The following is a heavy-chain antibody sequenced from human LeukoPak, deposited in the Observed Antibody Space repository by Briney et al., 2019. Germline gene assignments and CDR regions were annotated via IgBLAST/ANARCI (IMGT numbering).Heavy chain of an antibody. CDR1: GFTFSSYS. CDR2: ISSSSSYI. Sequence: PGGSLRLSCAASGFTFSSYSMNWVRQAPGKGLEWVSSISSSSSYIYYADSVKGRFTISRDNAKNSLYLQMNSLRAEDTAVYYCASLMTTVTIRDFWGQGTPVTVSS. J-gene: IGHJ4*02. D-gene: IGHD4-11*01. V-gene: IGHV3-21*01. CDR3: ASLMTTVTIRDF.